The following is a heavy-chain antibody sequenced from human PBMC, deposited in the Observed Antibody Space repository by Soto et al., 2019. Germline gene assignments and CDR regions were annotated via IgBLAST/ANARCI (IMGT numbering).Heavy chain of an antibody. CDR1: GGTFSSYA. CDR2: IIPIFGTA. CDR3: ARGGSGSSPERGFYQYFGY. V-gene: IGHV1-69*01. Sequence: QVQLVQSGAEVKKPGSSVKVSCKASGGTFSSYAISWVRQAPGQGLEWMGGIIPIFGTANYAQKFQGRVTITADESTSTAYMELSSLRSEDTAVYYCARGGSGSSPERGFYQYFGYWGQGTLVTVSS. J-gene: IGHJ4*02. D-gene: IGHD1-26*01.